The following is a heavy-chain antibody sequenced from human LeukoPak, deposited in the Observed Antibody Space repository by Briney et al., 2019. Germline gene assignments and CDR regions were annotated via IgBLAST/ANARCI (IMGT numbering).Heavy chain of an antibody. V-gene: IGHV1-8*01. CDR1: GYTFTSYD. CDR3: ARGGRGYCSSTSCYTRLGGFDP. Sequence: ASVKVSCKASGYTFTSYDINWVRQATGQGLEWMGWVNPNSGNTGYAQKFQGRVTMTRNTSISTDYMELSSLRSEDTAAYYCARGGRGYCSSTSCYTRLGGFDPWGQGTLVTVSS. J-gene: IGHJ5*02. D-gene: IGHD2-2*02. CDR2: VNPNSGNT.